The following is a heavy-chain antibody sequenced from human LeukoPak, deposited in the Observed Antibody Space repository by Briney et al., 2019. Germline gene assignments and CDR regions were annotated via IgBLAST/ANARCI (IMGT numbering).Heavy chain of an antibody. J-gene: IGHJ4*02. V-gene: IGHV3-7*01. CDR1: GFTFSSSW. CDR2: IKQDGSEE. Sequence: GESLRLSCAASGFTFSSSWMSWVRQAPGKGLEWVANIKQDGSEEYYVDSVKGRFTISGDNARNSLYLQMNSLRAEDTAVYYCVEGSHFDYWGQGTLVTVSS. CDR3: VEGSHFDY.